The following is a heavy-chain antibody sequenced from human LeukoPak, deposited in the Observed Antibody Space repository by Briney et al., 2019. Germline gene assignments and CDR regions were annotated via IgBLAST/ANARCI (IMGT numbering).Heavy chain of an antibody. CDR3: ARSSPWVVPDY. Sequence: PGGSLRLSCAASGFTFSSYAMHWVRQAPGKGLEWVAVISYDGSNKYYADSVKGRFTISRDNSKNTLYLQMNSLRAEDTAVYYCARSSPWVVPDYWGQGTLVTVSS. D-gene: IGHD2-15*01. CDR2: ISYDGSNK. CDR1: GFTFSSYA. J-gene: IGHJ4*02. V-gene: IGHV3-30*04.